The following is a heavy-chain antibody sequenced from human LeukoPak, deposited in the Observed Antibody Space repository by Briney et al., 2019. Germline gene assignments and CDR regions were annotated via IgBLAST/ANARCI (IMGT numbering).Heavy chain of an antibody. CDR1: GGSISSGDYY. Sequence: SETLSLTCTVSGGSISSGDYYWSWIRQPPGKGLEWFGYIYYSGSTYYNPSLKSRVTISVDTSKNQFSLKLSSVTAADTAVYYCAREVRGIGDYYGMDVWGQGTTVTVSS. J-gene: IGHJ6*02. V-gene: IGHV4-30-4*01. CDR3: AREVRGIGDYYGMDV. D-gene: IGHD3-10*01. CDR2: IYYSGST.